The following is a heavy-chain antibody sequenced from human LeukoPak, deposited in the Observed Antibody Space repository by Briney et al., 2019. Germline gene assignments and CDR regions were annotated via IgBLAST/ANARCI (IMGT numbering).Heavy chain of an antibody. CDR1: GGSISSSSYY. D-gene: IGHD3-3*01. V-gene: IGHV4-39*07. CDR2: IYYSGST. CDR3: ARELRFLEWLLSKSYYFDY. Sequence: SETLSLTCTVSGGSISSSSYYWGWIRQPPGKGLEWIGSIYYSGSTYYNPSLKSRVTISVDTSKNQFSLKLSSVTAADTAVYYCARELRFLEWLLSKSYYFDYWGQGTLVTVSS. J-gene: IGHJ4*02.